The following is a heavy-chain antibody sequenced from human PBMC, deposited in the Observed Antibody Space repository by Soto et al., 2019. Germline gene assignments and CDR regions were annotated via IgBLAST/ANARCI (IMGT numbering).Heavy chain of an antibody. CDR2: IYVTGTT. V-gene: IGHV4-4*07. CDR3: ARDGTYTSNWYNFDY. J-gene: IGHJ4*02. Sequence: KPSETLSLTCTVSGDSVSSYFWSWIRQPAGKGLEWIGRIYVTGTTYYNPSLKSRASMSIDTSRNQLSLKLSSVTAADTAVYFCARDGTYTSNWYNFDYWGRGTLVTVSS. D-gene: IGHD6-13*01. CDR1: GDSVSSYF.